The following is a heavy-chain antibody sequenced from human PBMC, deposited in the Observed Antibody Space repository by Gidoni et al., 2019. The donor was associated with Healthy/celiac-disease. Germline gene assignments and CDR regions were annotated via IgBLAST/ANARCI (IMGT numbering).Heavy chain of an antibody. J-gene: IGHJ6*03. CDR3: ARVATIFGVVTRRHYYYYYMDV. CDR2: INHSGST. Sequence: QVQLQQWGAGLLKPSETLSLTCAVYGGSFRGYYWSWIRQPPGKGLEWIGEINHSGSTNYNPSLKSRVTISVDTSKNQFSLKLSSVTAADTAVYYCARVATIFGVVTRRHYYYYYMDVWGKGTTVTVSS. D-gene: IGHD3-3*01. CDR1: GGSFRGYY. V-gene: IGHV4-34*01.